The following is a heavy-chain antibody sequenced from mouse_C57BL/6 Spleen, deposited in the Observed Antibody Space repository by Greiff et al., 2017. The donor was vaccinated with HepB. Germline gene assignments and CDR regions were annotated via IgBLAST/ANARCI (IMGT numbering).Heavy chain of an antibody. CDR1: GYTFTSYW. V-gene: IGHV1-64*01. CDR2: IHPNSGST. J-gene: IGHJ3*01. CDR3: ARSVYYGNPFAY. Sequence: VQLQQPGAELVKPGASVKLSCKASGYTFTSYWMHWVKQRPGQGLEWIGMIHPNSGSTNYNEKFKSKATLTVDKSSSTAYMQLSSLTSEDSAVYYCARSVYYGNPFAYWGQGTLVTVSA. D-gene: IGHD2-1*01.